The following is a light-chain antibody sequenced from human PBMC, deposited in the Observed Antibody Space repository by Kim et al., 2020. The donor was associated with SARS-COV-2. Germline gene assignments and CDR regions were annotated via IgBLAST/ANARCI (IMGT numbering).Light chain of an antibody. Sequence: PGKTARITCGGNNIGSKSVHWYQQKPGQAPVLVIYYDSDRPSGIPERFSGSNSGNTATLTISRVEAGDEADYYCQVWDSSSDHPVFGTGTKVTVL. CDR3: QVWDSSSDHPV. J-gene: IGLJ1*01. CDR2: YDS. CDR1: NIGSKS. V-gene: IGLV3-21*04.